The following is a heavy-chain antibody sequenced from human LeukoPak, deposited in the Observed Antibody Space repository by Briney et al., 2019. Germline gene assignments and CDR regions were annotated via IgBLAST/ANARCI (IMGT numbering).Heavy chain of an antibody. CDR3: ASSSWALSYFDY. J-gene: IGHJ4*02. Sequence: PSETLSLTCAVYGGSFSGYYWIWIRQPPGKGLEWIGEINHSGSTNYNPSLKSRVTISVDTSKNQFSLKLSSVTAADTAVYYCASSSWALSYFDYWGQGTLVTVSS. D-gene: IGHD6-13*01. V-gene: IGHV4-34*01. CDR1: GGSFSGYY. CDR2: INHSGST.